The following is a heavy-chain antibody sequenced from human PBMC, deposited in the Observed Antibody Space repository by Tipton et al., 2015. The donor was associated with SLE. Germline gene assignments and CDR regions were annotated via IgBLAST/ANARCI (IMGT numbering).Heavy chain of an antibody. D-gene: IGHD3-22*01. Sequence: SLRLSCAASGFTFSSYAMSWVRQAPGKGLEWVSAISGSGGSTYYADSVKGRFTISRGNAKNSLYLQMNSLRAEDTAVYYCAREFITMIVVPQGWFDPWGQGTLVTVSS. CDR3: AREFITMIVVPQGWFDP. CDR1: GFTFSSYA. J-gene: IGHJ5*02. CDR2: ISGSGGST. V-gene: IGHV3-23*01.